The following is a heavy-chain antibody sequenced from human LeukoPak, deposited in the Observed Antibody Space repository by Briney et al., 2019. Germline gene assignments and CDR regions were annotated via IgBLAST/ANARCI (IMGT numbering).Heavy chain of an antibody. V-gene: IGHV1-2*02. Sequence: APVKVSCKSSGYPFTTYYIHWVRQAPGQGLEWMGWISPNSGGTNYAQKFQGRVTMTRDTSISTAYMELSRLRSDDTAVYYCARLTSSWFDSWGQGTLVTVSS. D-gene: IGHD2-2*01. CDR3: ARLTSSWFDS. CDR1: GYPFTTYY. J-gene: IGHJ5*01. CDR2: ISPNSGGT.